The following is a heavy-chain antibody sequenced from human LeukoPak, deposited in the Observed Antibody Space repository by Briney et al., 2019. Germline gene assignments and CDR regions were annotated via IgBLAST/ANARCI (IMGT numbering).Heavy chain of an antibody. D-gene: IGHD2-21*02. J-gene: IGHJ4*02. CDR1: GGSINSYY. V-gene: IGHV4-59*01. Sequence: PSETLSLTCNVSGGSINSYYWSWIRQPPGKRLEWIGYTFYSGSTDYNPSLKSRVTMSLDTPKNQFSLKLTSVTATDTAVYYCARVPGVVTGSHYFDSWGQGTLVTVSP. CDR3: ARVPGVVTGSHYFDS. CDR2: TFYSGST.